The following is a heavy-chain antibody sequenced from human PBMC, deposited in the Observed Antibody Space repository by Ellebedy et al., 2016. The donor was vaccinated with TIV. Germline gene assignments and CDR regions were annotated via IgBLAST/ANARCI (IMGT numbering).Heavy chain of an antibody. CDR1: GGSISSYY. D-gene: IGHD3-3*01. V-gene: IGHV4-59*01. J-gene: IGHJ3*02. CDR2: IYYSGST. Sequence: SETLSLTXTVSGGSISSYYWSWIRQHPGKGLEWIGYIYYSGSTNYNPSLKSRVTISVDTSKNQFSLKLSSVTAADTAVYYCASRAIFGMGIDAFDIWGQGTMVTVSS. CDR3: ASRAIFGMGIDAFDI.